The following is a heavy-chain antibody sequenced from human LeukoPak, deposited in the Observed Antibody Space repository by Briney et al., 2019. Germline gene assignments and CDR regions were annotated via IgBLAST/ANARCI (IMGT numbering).Heavy chain of an antibody. V-gene: IGHV1-46*01. Sequence: ASVKVSCKASGYTFTSYYMHWVRQAPGQGLEWMGITNPSGGSTSYAQKFQGRVTMTRDTSTSTVYMELSSLRSEDTAVYYCARDHQGGIVGARVDYWGQGTLVTVSS. CDR1: GYTFTSYY. D-gene: IGHD1-26*01. J-gene: IGHJ4*02. CDR2: TNPSGGST. CDR3: ARDHQGGIVGARVDY.